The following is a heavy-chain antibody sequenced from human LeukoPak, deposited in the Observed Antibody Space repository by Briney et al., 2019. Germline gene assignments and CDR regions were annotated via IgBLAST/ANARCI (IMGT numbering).Heavy chain of an antibody. CDR2: ISYDGSNK. CDR3: AKDRRLGYCSGGSCHPHDAFDI. CDR1: GFTFSSYG. J-gene: IGHJ3*02. V-gene: IGHV3-30*18. Sequence: PGGSLRLSCAASGFTFSSYGMHWVRQAPGKGLEWVAVISYDGSNKYYADSVKGRFTISRDNSKNTLYLQMNRLRAEETAVYYCAKDRRLGYCSGGSCHPHDAFDIWGQGTMVTVSS. D-gene: IGHD2-15*01.